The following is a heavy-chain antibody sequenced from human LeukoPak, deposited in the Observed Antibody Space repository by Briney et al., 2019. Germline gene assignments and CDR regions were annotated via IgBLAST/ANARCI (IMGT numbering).Heavy chain of an antibody. CDR2: ISYDGSNK. Sequence: GGSLRLSCAASGFTFSSYAMHWVRQAPGKGLEWVAVISYDGSNKYYADSVKGRFTISRDNSKNTLYLQMNSLRAEDTAVYYCARAQEQQLVLDYWGQGTLVTVSS. V-gene: IGHV3-30-3*01. CDR1: GFTFSSYA. J-gene: IGHJ4*02. CDR3: ARAQEQQLVLDY. D-gene: IGHD6-13*01.